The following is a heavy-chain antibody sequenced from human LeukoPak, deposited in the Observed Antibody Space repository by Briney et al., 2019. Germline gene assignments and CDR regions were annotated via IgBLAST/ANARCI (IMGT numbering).Heavy chain of an antibody. CDR1: GGTLSSYA. CDR2: IIPIFGTA. D-gene: IGHD5-12*01. CDR3: APYDDWFDP. J-gene: IGHJ5*02. Sequence: SVKVSCKASGGTLSSYAISWVRQAPGQGFEWMGGIIPIFGTANYAQKFQGRVTITADESTSTAYMELSSLRSEDTAVYYCAPYDDWFDPWGQGTLVTVSS. V-gene: IGHV1-69*13.